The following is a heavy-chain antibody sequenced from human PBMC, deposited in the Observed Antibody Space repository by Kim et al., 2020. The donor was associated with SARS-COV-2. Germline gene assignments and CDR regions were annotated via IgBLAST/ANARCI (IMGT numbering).Heavy chain of an antibody. Sequence: SETLSLTCAVYGGSFSGYYWSWIRQPPGKGLEWVGEINHSGRTNHNPYLKRRVTISVDKSKKQICLKVNFVTAADKAVYYGGRGPIPSGHSDYWRQG. CDR3: GRGPIPSGHSDY. V-gene: IGHV4-34*01. D-gene: IGHD1-26*01. CDR1: GGSFSGYY. CDR2: INHSGRT. J-gene: IGHJ4*02.